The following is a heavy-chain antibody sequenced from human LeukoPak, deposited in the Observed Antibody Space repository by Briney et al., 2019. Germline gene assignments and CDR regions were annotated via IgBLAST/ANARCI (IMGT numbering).Heavy chain of an antibody. CDR1: GYTFTNYW. J-gene: IGHJ4*02. CDR3: ARSRGTVAGFFDH. V-gene: IGHV5-51*01. D-gene: IGHD6-19*01. Sequence: GESLQISCKGSGYTFTNYWIGWVRQLPGKGLEYMGIIYPGDSDTRYSPSFQGQVTISADKSITTAYLHWSSLKASDAAIYYCARSRGTVAGFFDHWGQGTLVTVSS. CDR2: IYPGDSDT.